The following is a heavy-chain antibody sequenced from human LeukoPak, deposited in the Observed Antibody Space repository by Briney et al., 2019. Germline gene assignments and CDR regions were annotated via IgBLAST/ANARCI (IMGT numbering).Heavy chain of an antibody. J-gene: IGHJ4*02. CDR1: GFTFSNHG. CDR3: ARDLAWGAFDD. Sequence: PGGTLRLSCAASGFTFSNHGMNWVRQAPGKGLEWLSGVSPPGGGTYYADSVKGRFTISRDDSKNTLSLQMNSLRVEDTAVYYCARDLAWGAFDDWGQGTLVTVSS. CDR2: VSPPGGGT. D-gene: IGHD7-27*01. V-gene: IGHV3-23*01.